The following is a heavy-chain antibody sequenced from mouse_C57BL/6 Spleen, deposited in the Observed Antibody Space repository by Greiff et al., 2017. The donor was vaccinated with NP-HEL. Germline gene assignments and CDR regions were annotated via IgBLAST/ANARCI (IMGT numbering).Heavy chain of an antibody. CDR3: ARQVRLHYYYAMDY. CDR1: GYTFTSYW. J-gene: IGHJ4*01. D-gene: IGHD3-2*02. Sequence: QVQLQQPGAELVRPGSSVKLSCKASGYTFTSYWMHWVKQRPIQGLEWIGNIDPSDSETHYNQKFKDKATLTVDKSSSTAYMQLSSLTSEDSAVYYCARQVRLHYYYAMDYWGQGTSVTVSS. CDR2: IDPSDSET. V-gene: IGHV1-52*01.